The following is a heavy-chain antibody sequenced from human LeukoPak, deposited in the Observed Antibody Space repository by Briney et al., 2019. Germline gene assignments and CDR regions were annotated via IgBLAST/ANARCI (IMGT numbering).Heavy chain of an antibody. D-gene: IGHD2-2*01. V-gene: IGHV3-15*01. CDR2: IKTKTDGGTT. J-gene: IGHJ4*02. CDR1: GFTFSNAW. Sequence: GGSLRLSCAASGFTFSNAWMGWVRQLPGRGREWVGRIKTKTDGGTTDYAAPVKGRFTISRDDSKNTLYLQMNSLKTEDTAVYFCTTVFQPLGYCSTTGCYPNYWGQGTLVTVSS. CDR3: TTVFQPLGYCSTTGCYPNY.